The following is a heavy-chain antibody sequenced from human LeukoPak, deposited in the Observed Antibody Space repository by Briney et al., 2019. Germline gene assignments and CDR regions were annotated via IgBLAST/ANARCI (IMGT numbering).Heavy chain of an antibody. CDR3: ARQPANTAAFDI. CDR1: GGSLNAYY. CDR2: VRDNGEN. D-gene: IGHD5-18*01. V-gene: IGHV4-59*08. Sequence: SETLSLTCTVSGGSLNAYYWSWIRQPPGKGLEWIAYVRDNGENNYNPSLKSRVAISVDTANNQISLRLNFVTAAATAIYYCARQPANTAAFDIWGLGTMVTVSS. J-gene: IGHJ3*02.